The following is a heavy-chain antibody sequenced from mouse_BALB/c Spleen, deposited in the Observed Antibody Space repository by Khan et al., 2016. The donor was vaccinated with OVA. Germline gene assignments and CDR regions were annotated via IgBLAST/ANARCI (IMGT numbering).Heavy chain of an antibody. J-gene: IGHJ4*01. V-gene: IGHV9-3-1*01. D-gene: IGHD1-1*02. CDR2: INTYTGEP. Sequence: QIQLVQSGPEVKKPGETVKISCKASGHTFTKFGMNWVKQAPGKGLKWMGWINTYTGEPTYADDFNGRFAFSLETSASTAYLQINNLKNEDTATYFCARPPDFSYVPDNWGEGTSVTVSS. CDR3: ARPPDFSYVPDN. CDR1: GHTFTKFG.